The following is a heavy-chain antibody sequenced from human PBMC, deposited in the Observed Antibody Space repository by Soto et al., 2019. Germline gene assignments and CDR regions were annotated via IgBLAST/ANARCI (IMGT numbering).Heavy chain of an antibody. Sequence: EVQLLQSGGGSVQPGGSLRLSCAASGFTFSSDPMSWVRQTPEKGLEWVSGISPSGAATYFADSVKGRFSISRDNSESTLYLQMNNLRAEDTAVYYCAKEVDVGSTMIDYWGQGTLVTVSS. CDR1: GFTFSSDP. CDR3: AKEVDVGSTMIDY. CDR2: ISPSGAAT. J-gene: IGHJ4*02. V-gene: IGHV3-23*01. D-gene: IGHD3-22*01.